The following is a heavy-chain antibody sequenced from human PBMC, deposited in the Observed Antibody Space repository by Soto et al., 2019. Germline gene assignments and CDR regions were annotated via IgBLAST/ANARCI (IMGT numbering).Heavy chain of an antibody. CDR1: CDSIIDTRYC. CDR2: ISHDGHA. V-gene: IGHV4-39*01. CDR3: ARQVYGDYLGGNWFDP. D-gene: IGHD4-17*01. J-gene: IGHJ5*02. Sequence: SETLSLTCSVLCDSIIDTRYCWGWIRQSPEKGLEWIGSISHDGHAYYNPSLKIRVTLFADTSRNQFSLKMKSVTVADTALYFCARQVYGDYLGGNWFDPWGQGALVTVSS.